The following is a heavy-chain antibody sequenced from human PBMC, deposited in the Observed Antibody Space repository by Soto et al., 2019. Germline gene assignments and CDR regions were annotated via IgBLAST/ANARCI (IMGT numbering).Heavy chain of an antibody. Sequence: QVQLVQSGAEVKKPGASVKVSCKASGYTFTSYAMHWVRQAPGQRLEWMGWINAGNGNTKYSQKFQGRVTITRDTSACTAYMELSSLRSEDTAVYYCAIGPNPYYFDYWGQGTLVTVSS. CDR2: INAGNGNT. CDR1: GYTFTSYA. V-gene: IGHV1-3*01. CDR3: AIGPNPYYFDY. J-gene: IGHJ4*02.